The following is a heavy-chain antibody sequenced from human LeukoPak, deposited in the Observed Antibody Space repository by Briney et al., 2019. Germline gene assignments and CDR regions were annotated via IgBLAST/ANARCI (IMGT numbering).Heavy chain of an antibody. J-gene: IGHJ5*02. CDR2: ISSSSSTI. D-gene: IGHD3-16*01. V-gene: IGHV3-48*01. CDR1: GSTFSSYS. CDR3: ARDPDDYDRPAGDP. Sequence: GGSLRLSCAASGSTFSSYSMNWVRQAPGKGLGWVSYISSSSSTIYYADSVKGRFTISRDNAKHSLYLQMNSLRAEDTAVYYCARDPDDYDRPAGDPWGQGTLVTVSS.